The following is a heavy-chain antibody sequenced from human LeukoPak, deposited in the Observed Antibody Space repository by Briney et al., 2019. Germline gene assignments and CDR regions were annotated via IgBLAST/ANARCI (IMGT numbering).Heavy chain of an antibody. J-gene: IGHJ3*02. Sequence: GGSLRLSCAASGFTFSSYGIHWVRQAPGKGLEWVAFIRYDGTNTYYADSVKGRFTISRDNAKNSLYLQMNSLRAEDTAVYYCARVEGVAFDIWGQGTMVTVSS. CDR2: IRYDGTNT. CDR1: GFTFSSYG. CDR3: ARVEGVAFDI. V-gene: IGHV3-30*02.